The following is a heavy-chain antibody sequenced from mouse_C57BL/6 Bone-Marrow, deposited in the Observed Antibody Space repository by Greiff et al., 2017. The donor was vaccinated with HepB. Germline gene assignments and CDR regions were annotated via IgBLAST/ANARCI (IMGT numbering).Heavy chain of an antibody. D-gene: IGHD1-1*01. CDR1: GFTFTDYY. J-gene: IGHJ4*01. Sequence: EVQVVDSGGGLVQPGASLRLSCAASGFTFTDYYMSWVRQPPGKAPEWLALIRNKANGYTTEYTASVKGRFTISRDNSQNILYLQMNTLRAEDSATYYCVKAALSNYYAMDYWGQGTSVTVSS. CDR2: IRNKANGYTT. CDR3: VKAALSNYYAMDY. V-gene: IGHV7-4*01.